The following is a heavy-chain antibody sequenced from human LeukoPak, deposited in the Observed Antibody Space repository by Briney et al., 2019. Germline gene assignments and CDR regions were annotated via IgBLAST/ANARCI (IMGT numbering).Heavy chain of an antibody. D-gene: IGHD6-13*01. Sequence: ASVKVSCKASSYSFNRYGISWVRQAPGQGLEWMGWISGYNGNTNYAQKFQGRVTITADKSTSTAYMELSSLRSEDTAVYYCARGSYSSSWYYFDYWGQGTLVTVSS. V-gene: IGHV1-18*01. CDR2: ISGYNGNT. J-gene: IGHJ4*02. CDR3: ARGSYSSSWYYFDY. CDR1: SYSFNRYG.